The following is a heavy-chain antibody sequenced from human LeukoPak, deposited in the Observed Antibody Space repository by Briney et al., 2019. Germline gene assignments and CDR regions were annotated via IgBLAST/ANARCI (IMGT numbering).Heavy chain of an antibody. J-gene: IGHJ4*02. CDR2: INPNSGGT. CDR1: GYSFTGNY. D-gene: IGHD6-6*01. Sequence: ASVKVSCKASGYSFTGNYMHWVRQAPGQGLEWMGWINPNSGGTNYAQKFQGRVTMTRDTSISTAYMELSRLRSDDTAVYYCARDGYSSSSSDYWGQGTLVTVSS. CDR3: ARDGYSSSSSDY. V-gene: IGHV1-2*02.